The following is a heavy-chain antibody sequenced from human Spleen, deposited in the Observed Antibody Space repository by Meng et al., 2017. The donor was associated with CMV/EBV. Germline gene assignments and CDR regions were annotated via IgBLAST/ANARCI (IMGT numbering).Heavy chain of an antibody. CDR3: ARDAQAARPGGRVDWFDP. J-gene: IGHJ5*02. Sequence: ISSGGYYGSWIRQHPGKGLEWIGYIYYSGSTYYNPSLKSRVTISVDTSKNQFSLKLSSVTAADTAVYYCARDAQAARPGGRVDWFDPWGQGTLVTVSS. D-gene: IGHD6-6*01. CDR1: ISSGGYY. CDR2: IYYSGST. V-gene: IGHV4-31*02.